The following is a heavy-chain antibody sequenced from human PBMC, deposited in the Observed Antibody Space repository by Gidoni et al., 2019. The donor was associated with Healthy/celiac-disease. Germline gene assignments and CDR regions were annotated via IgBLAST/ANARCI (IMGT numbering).Heavy chain of an antibody. CDR1: GGSISLSSYH. Sequence: QLQLQESGPGLVKPSETLSLTCTVSGGSISLSSYHWGWIRQPPGKGLEWIGSIYYSGSTYYNPSLKSRVTISVDTSKNQFSLKLSSVTAADTAVYYCARRPSLIAAAGNGWFDPWGQGTLVTVSS. D-gene: IGHD6-13*01. V-gene: IGHV4-39*01. CDR3: ARRPSLIAAAGNGWFDP. J-gene: IGHJ5*02. CDR2: IYYSGST.